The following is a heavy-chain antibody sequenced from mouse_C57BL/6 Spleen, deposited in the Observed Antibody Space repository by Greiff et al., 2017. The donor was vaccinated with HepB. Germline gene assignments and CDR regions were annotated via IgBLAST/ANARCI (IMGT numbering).Heavy chain of an antibody. D-gene: IGHD1-1*01. J-gene: IGHJ2*01. CDR3: ARRGPTEGYFDD. CDR1: GYAFSSSW. CDR2: IYPGDGDT. V-gene: IGHV1-82*01. Sequence: VQGVESGPELVKPGASVKISCKASGYAFSSSWMNWVKQRPGKGLEWIGRIYPGDGDTNYNGKFKGKATLTADKSSSTAYMQLSSLTSEDSAVYFCARRGPTEGYFDDWGQGTTLTVSS.